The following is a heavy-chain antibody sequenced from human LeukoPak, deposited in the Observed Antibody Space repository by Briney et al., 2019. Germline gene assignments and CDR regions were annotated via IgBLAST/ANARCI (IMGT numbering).Heavy chain of an antibody. V-gene: IGHV3-7*01. J-gene: IGHJ6*02. CDR2: IKEDGSEK. Sequence: GGSLRLSCVASGFTFSRYWMTRVRQAPGKGPEWVANIKEDGSEKNYVDSVKGRFTVSRDNAKNSLYLQMNSLRVEDTAVYYCAREEVWGQGSTVTVSS. CDR3: AREEV. CDR1: GFTFSRYW.